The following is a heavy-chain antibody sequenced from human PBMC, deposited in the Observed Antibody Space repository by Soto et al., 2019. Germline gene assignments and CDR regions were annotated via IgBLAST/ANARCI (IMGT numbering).Heavy chain of an antibody. J-gene: IGHJ4*02. Sequence: ASVKVSCKASGGTFSSYAISWVRQAPGQGLEWMGGIIPIFGTANYAQKFQGRVTITADESTSTAYMELSSLRSEDTAVYYCARDMSRIRGETYSSSSPFDYWGQGTLVTVSS. CDR3: ARDMSRIRGETYSSSSPFDY. CDR1: GGTFSSYA. V-gene: IGHV1-69*13. CDR2: IIPIFGTA. D-gene: IGHD6-6*01.